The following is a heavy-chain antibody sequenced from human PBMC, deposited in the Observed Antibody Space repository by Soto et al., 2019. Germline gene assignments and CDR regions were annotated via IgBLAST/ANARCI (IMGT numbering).Heavy chain of an antibody. J-gene: IGHJ1*01. D-gene: IGHD6-6*01. CDR3: XTEGYYSIAARPEYFQH. Sequence: GGSLRLSCAASGFTFSSYAMSWVRQAPGKGLEWVSAISGSGGSTYYADSVKGRFTISRDNSKNTLYLQMNSLRAEDTAVYYCXTEGYYSIAARPEYFQHWGQGTLVTVSS. V-gene: IGHV3-23*01. CDR1: GFTFSSYA. CDR2: ISGSGGST.